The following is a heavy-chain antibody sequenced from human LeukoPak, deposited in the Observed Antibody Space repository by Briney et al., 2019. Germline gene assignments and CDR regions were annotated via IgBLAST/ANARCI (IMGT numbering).Heavy chain of an antibody. CDR3: AKDKPLYDSSGYYWDY. Sequence: QPGGTLGLSCAGPGFTFSNYGMHWVRQAPGKGLEGVSLIRYDGSNKYYADSVQGRFTISRDNSKNTLFLQMNSLRAEDTAVYYCAKDKPLYDSSGYYWDYWGQGTLVTVSS. V-gene: IGHV3-30*02. CDR2: IRYDGSNK. D-gene: IGHD3-22*01. CDR1: GFTFSNYG. J-gene: IGHJ4*02.